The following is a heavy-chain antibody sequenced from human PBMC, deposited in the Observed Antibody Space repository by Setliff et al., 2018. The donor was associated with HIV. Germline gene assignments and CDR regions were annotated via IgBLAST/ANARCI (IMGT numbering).Heavy chain of an antibody. CDR2: IDADNGNT. Sequence: ASVKVSCKASGYTFASYAIHWVRQAPGQRLEWMGWIDADNGNTEYSQEFQGRVTITADESTSTAYMELSSLRSEDTAVYYCARDKGGLGIGGYYYYYMDVWGKGTTVTVSS. CDR1: GYTFASYA. CDR3: ARDKGGLGIGGYYYYYMDV. J-gene: IGHJ6*03. V-gene: IGHV1-3*03. D-gene: IGHD7-27*01.